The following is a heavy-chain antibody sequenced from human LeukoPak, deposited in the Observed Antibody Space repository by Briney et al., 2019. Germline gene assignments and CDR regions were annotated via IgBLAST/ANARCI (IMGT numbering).Heavy chain of an antibody. CDR2: IYYSGST. CDR1: GGSISSYY. D-gene: IGHD4-17*01. CDR3: ARGDYGDRFDY. V-gene: IGHV4-59*01. Sequence: SETLSLTCTVSGGSISSYYWSWIRQPPGKGLEWIGYIYYSGSTNYNPSLKSRVTISVDTSKNQFSLKLSSVTAADTAVYYCARGDYGDRFDYWGQGTLVTVSS. J-gene: IGHJ4*02.